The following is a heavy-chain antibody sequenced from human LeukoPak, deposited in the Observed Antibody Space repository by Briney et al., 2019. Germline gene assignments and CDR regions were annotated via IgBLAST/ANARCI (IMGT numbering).Heavy chain of an antibody. CDR2: ISYDGSNK. CDR1: GFTFSSYA. V-gene: IGHV3-30-3*01. CDR3: ARALRLAN. Sequence: GGSLRLSCAASGFTFSSYAMHWVRQAPGKGLEWVAVISYDGSNKYYADSVKGRFTISRDNSKNTLYLQMNSLRAEDTAVYYCARALRLANWGQGTLVTVSS. J-gene: IGHJ4*02. D-gene: IGHD5/OR15-5a*01.